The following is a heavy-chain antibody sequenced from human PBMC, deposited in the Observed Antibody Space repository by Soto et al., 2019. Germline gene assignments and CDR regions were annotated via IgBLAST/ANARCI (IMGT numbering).Heavy chain of an antibody. CDR3: ARDGGSLPADTIT. J-gene: IGHJ4*02. V-gene: IGHV3-21*01. Sequence: GESLKISCAASGFTFSSYSMNWVRQAPGKGLEWVSSTSSSSSYIYYADSVKGRFTISRDNAKNSLYLQMNSLRAEDTAVYYCARDGGSLPADTITWGQGTLVTVSS. CDR1: GFTFSSYS. D-gene: IGHD2-2*01. CDR2: TSSSSSYI.